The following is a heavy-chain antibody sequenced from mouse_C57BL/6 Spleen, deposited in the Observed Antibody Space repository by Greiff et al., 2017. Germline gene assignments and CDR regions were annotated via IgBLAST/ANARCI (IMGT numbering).Heavy chain of an antibody. CDR3: TTGVDAMDY. V-gene: IGHV14-4*01. CDR2: IDPENGDT. J-gene: IGHJ4*01. CDR1: GFNIKDDY. Sequence: EVMLVESGAELVRPGASVKLSCTASGFNIKDDYMHWVKQRPEQGLEWIGWIDPENGDTEYASKFQGKATITADTSSNTAYLQLSSLTSEDTAVYYCTTGVDAMDYWGQGTSVTVSS.